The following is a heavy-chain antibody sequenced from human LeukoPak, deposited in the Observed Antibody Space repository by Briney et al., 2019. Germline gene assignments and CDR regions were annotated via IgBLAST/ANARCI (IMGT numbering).Heavy chain of an antibody. D-gene: IGHD2-2*01. CDR1: GGSISSYY. Sequence: SETLSLTCTVSGGSISSYYWSWIRQSPGKGLEWIGYIFYIGSTNYNPSLKSRVTISVDTSKNQFSLKLSSVTAADTAVYYCARGDCSSIGCSFDYWGQGTLVTVSS. CDR3: ARGDCSSIGCSFDY. J-gene: IGHJ4*02. V-gene: IGHV4-59*08. CDR2: IFYIGST.